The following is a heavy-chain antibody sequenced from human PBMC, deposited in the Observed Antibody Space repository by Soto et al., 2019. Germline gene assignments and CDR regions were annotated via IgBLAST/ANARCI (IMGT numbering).Heavy chain of an antibody. D-gene: IGHD3-3*01. V-gene: IGHV3-7*05. J-gene: IGHJ6*02. CDR3: ASARAGFFSQYYYCYCGRHV. CDR1: GFTFSSYW. Sequence: EVQLVESGGGVVQPGGSLRLSCAASGFTFSSYWMTSVPQAPGKGLEWLANIKEDGSEIYYVNSVKGRFTISRDNAKNSLYLQMNSLSAEDSAVYYCASARAGFFSQYYYCYCGRHVWGQGTTFIVSS. CDR2: IKEDGSEI.